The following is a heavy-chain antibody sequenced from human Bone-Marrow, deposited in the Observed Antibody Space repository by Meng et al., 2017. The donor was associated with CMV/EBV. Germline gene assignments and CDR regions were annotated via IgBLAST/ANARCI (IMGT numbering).Heavy chain of an antibody. D-gene: IGHD1-26*01. CDR3: ARGVGATSDY. V-gene: IGHV1-18*01. Sequence: SCKASGYTSPSSGLSWVRQAPGQGLEWMGWISAYNGTTNSAQKLQGRVTMTTDTSTSTAYMELRSLRSDDTAVYYCARGVGATSDYWGQGTLVTVSS. J-gene: IGHJ4*02. CDR2: ISAYNGTT. CDR1: GYTSPSSG.